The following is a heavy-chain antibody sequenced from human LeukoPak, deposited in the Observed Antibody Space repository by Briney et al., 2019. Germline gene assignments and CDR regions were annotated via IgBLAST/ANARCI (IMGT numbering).Heavy chain of an antibody. J-gene: IGHJ4*02. Sequence: SETLSLTCAVYGGSFSGYYWSWIRQPPGKGLVWIGEINHSGSTNYNPSLKSRVTISVDTSKNQFSLKLSSVTAADTAVYYCARWGWELPFDYWGQGTLVTVSS. CDR3: ARWGWELPFDY. V-gene: IGHV4-34*01. CDR1: GGSFSGYY. CDR2: INHSGST. D-gene: IGHD2-15*01.